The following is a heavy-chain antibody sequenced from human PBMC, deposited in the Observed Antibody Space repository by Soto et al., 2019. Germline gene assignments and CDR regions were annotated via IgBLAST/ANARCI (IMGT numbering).Heavy chain of an antibody. CDR3: ARSRYSSGWYGFSGREYYYGMDV. CDR2: INPSGGST. J-gene: IGHJ6*02. V-gene: IGHV1-46*01. D-gene: IGHD6-19*01. CDR1: GYTFTSYY. Sequence: ASVKVSCKASGYTFTSYYMHWVRQAPGQGLEWMGIINPSGGSTSYAQKFQGRVSIIADKSASTVYLELSSLRSEDTAVYLCARSRYSSGWYGFSGREYYYGMDVWGQGTTVTVSS.